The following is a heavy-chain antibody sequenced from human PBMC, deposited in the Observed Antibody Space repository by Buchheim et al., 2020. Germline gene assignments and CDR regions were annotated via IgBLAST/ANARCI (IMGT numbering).Heavy chain of an antibody. CDR3: AKDDPNFSGWLAY. J-gene: IGHJ4*02. V-gene: IGHV3-30*18. Sequence: QVQLVESGGGVVQPGRSLRLSCAASGFTFSSYGMHWVRQAPGKGLEWVAVISYDGSNKYYADSVKGRFTTSRDNSKNTLYLQMNSLRAEDTAVYYCAKDDPNFSGWLAYWGQGTL. CDR2: ISYDGSNK. CDR1: GFTFSSYG. D-gene: IGHD6-19*01.